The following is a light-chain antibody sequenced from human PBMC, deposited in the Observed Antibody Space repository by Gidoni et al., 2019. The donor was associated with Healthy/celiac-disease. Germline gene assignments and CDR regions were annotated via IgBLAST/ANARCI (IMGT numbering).Light chain of an antibody. J-gene: IGKJ1*01. CDR3: QQYNNYWR. Sequence: DIQLTQSPSTLSASVGDRVTITCRASQSLSSWLAWYPQKPGKAPKLLIYKASSVESGVPSRFSGSGSGTEFTLTISSLQPDDFATYYCQQYNNYWRVXQGTKVEIK. CDR2: KAS. CDR1: QSLSSW. V-gene: IGKV1-5*03.